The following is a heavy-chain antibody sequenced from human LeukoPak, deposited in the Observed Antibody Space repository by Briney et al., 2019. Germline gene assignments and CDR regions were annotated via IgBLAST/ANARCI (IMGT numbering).Heavy chain of an antibody. CDR1: GGSISSYY. CDR2: IYYRGST. D-gene: IGHD3-16*02. J-gene: IGHJ4*02. CDR3: ARYVWGSYPTFEDY. Sequence: SETLSLTCTVSGGSISSYYWSWIRQPPGKGLEWIGYIYYRGSTNYNPSLKSRVTISVDTSKNHFSLKLSSVTAADTAVYYCARYVWGSYPTFEDYWGQGTLVTVSS. V-gene: IGHV4-59*01.